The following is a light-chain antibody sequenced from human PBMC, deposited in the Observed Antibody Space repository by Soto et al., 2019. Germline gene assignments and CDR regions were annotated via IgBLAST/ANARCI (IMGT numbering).Light chain of an antibody. CDR1: QSLVRSDGNAY. J-gene: IGKJ5*01. CDR3: MQVAQLRT. CDR2: KVS. V-gene: IGKV2-24*01. Sequence: DVVMTQTPLSVPVTLGQPFSISCQSSQSLVRSDGNAYLNWLHQRPGQPPRILIYKVSKRFTGVPDRFSGSGAGTDFTLHISRVEAEDVGIYFCMQVAQLRTFGQGTRLEIK.